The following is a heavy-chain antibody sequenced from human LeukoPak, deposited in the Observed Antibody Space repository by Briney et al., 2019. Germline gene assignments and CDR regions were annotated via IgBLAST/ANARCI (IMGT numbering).Heavy chain of an antibody. CDR3: ARETFYYYDSSDYYGIFDY. V-gene: IGHV3-66*01. Sequence: QPGGSLRLSCAASGFTVSSNYMSWVRQAPGKGLEWVSVIYRGGSTYYADSVKGRFTISRDSSKNTLYLQMNSLRAEDTAVYYCARETFYYYDSSDYYGIFDYWGQGTLVTVSS. CDR1: GFTVSSNY. D-gene: IGHD3-22*01. CDR2: IYRGGST. J-gene: IGHJ4*02.